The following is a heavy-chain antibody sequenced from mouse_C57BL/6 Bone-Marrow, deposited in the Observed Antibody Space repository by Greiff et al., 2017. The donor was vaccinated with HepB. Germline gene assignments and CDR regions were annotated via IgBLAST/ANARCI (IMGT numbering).Heavy chain of an antibody. J-gene: IGHJ3*01. D-gene: IGHD1-1*01. Sequence: VQLQQSGAELVRPGASVKLSCTASGFNIKDDYMHWVKQRPEQGLEWIGWIDPENGDTEYAAKFQGKATITADTAANTAYLQLSSLNSEDTAVYYCTVITTVVGAYWGQGTLVTVSA. CDR2: IDPENGDT. CDR3: TVITTVVGAY. V-gene: IGHV14-4*01. CDR1: GFNIKDDY.